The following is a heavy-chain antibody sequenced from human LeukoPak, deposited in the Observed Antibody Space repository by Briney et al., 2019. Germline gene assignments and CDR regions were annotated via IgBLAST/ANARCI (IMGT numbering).Heavy chain of an antibody. CDR1: GGSFSGYY. Sequence: PSETLSLTCAVYGGSFSGYYWSWIRQPPGKGLEWIGEINHSGSTNYNPSLKSRVTISVDTSKNQFSLKLSSVTAADTAVYYCARAHYDSSGYYSSYFDYWGQGTLVTVSS. D-gene: IGHD3-22*01. J-gene: IGHJ4*02. CDR2: INHSGST. V-gene: IGHV4-34*01. CDR3: ARAHYDSSGYYSSYFDY.